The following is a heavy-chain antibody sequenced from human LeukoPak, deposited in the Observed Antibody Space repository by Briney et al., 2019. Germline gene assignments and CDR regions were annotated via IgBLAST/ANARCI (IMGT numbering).Heavy chain of an antibody. CDR1: GGTFSSYA. D-gene: IGHD3-10*01. CDR3: ARVPEGYYGSGSYYPLDY. V-gene: IGHV1-69*06. Sequence: SVKVSCKASGGTFSSYAISWVRQAPGQGLEWMGGIIPIFGTAIYAQKFQGRVTITADKSTSTAYMELSSLRSEDTAVYYCARVPEGYYGSGSYYPLDYWGQGTLVTVSS. J-gene: IGHJ4*02. CDR2: IIPIFGTA.